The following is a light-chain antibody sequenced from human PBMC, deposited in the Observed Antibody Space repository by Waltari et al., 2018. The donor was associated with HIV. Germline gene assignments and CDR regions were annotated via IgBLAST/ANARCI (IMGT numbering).Light chain of an antibody. CDR1: QGISTS. V-gene: IGKV1D-12*01. J-gene: IGKJ5*01. CDR2: DAA. CDR3: QQTHTFPIT. Sequence: DLQMTQSPSSLSSSVGDRVTITCRASQGISTSLARYQQKPGKAPQLLIYDAATLHSGVPSRFSGSGSVTEFTLTISSLQPEDFATYYCQQTHTFPITFGQGTRLELK.